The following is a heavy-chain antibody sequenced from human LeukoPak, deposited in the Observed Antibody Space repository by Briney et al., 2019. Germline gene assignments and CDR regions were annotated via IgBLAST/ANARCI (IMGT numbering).Heavy chain of an antibody. D-gene: IGHD3-22*01. CDR1: GFTFSSYS. V-gene: IGHV3-21*01. CDR3: ATQGEHSYDSNRSGYFQH. J-gene: IGHJ1*01. CDR2: ISSSSSYI. Sequence: GGSLRLSCAASGFTFSSYSMNWVRQAPGKGLEWVSSISSSSSYIYYADSVKGRFTISRDNAKNSLYLQMNSLRAEDTAVYYCATQGEHSYDSNRSGYFQHWGQGTLVTVSS.